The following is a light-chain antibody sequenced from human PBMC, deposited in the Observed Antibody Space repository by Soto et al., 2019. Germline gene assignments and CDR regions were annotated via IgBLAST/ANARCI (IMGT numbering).Light chain of an antibody. V-gene: IGKV1D-16*01. CDR2: VAS. Sequence: DIQMTQSPSSLSASVGDRVTITCRASQGISSWLAWYQQKPEKAPKSLIYVASSLQSGVPSRFSGSGAGTDFTLTFRSLQPEDFATYYCQQYNSYPLTLGGGNKVELK. CDR1: QGISSW. J-gene: IGKJ4*01. CDR3: QQYNSYPLT.